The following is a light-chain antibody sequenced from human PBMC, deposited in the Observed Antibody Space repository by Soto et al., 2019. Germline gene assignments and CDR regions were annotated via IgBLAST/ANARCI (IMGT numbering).Light chain of an antibody. CDR3: QQYNSPWT. Sequence: DIQMTQSPSTLSASVGDRVTITCRAIQRISSWLAWYQQKPGKAPKLLIYDASSFESGVPSRFSGSGSGTEFTLTISSLQPDDFATDYCQQYNSPWTFGQGTKVEIK. CDR1: QRISSW. J-gene: IGKJ1*01. CDR2: DAS. V-gene: IGKV1-5*01.